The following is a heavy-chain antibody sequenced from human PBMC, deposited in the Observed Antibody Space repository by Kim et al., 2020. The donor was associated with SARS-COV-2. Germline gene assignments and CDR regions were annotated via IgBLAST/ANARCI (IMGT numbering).Heavy chain of an antibody. CDR3: TTDPPRWEPKDYGY. Sequence: GGSLRLSCAASGFTFSNAWMSWVRQAPGKGLEWVGRIKSKTDGGTTDYAAPVKGRFTISRDDSKNTLYLQMNSLKTEDTAVYYCTTDPPRWEPKDYGYWGQGTLVTVSS. D-gene: IGHD1-26*01. CDR2: IKSKTDGGTT. J-gene: IGHJ4*02. V-gene: IGHV3-15*01. CDR1: GFTFSNAW.